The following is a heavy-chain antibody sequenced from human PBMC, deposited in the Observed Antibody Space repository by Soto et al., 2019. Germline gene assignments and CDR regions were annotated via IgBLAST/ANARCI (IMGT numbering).Heavy chain of an antibody. D-gene: IGHD1-26*01. Sequence: EVDLVESGGGLVQPGGSLRLSCSASGFNLKDYGMHWVRQAPGKGLEQVAASTYVGGTPYHVESVKGRFTVSRDNSKNTLYLQMGSLRPEDTAIYFCVKDYSHGRFPDYWGQGTLVTVSS. V-gene: IGHV3-64D*06. CDR1: GFNLKDYG. CDR2: STYVGGTP. CDR3: VKDYSHGRFPDY. J-gene: IGHJ4*02.